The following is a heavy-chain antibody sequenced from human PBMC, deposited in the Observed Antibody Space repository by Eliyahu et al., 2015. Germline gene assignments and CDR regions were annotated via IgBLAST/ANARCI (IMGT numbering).Heavy chain of an antibody. D-gene: IGHD2-15*01. Sequence: QVQLVQSGAEVKKPGASVKVSCKASGSTFTGHXMHWVXQAPGQGPEWMGWINPNSGGTNYAQKFQGRVTMTRDTSISTAYMELSRLRSDDTAVYYCARGECSGGSCYETGTDYWGQGTLVTVSS. CDR1: GSTFTGHX. CDR3: ARGECSGGSCYETGTDY. V-gene: IGHV1-2*02. J-gene: IGHJ4*02. CDR2: INPNSGGT.